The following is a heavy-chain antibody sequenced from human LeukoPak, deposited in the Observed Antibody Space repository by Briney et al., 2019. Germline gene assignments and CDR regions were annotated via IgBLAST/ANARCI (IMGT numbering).Heavy chain of an antibody. CDR3: AGVYDSSGYYPLPSGMDV. CDR1: GYTFTSYG. J-gene: IGHJ6*02. Sequence: ASVKVSCKASGYTFTSYGISWVRQAPGQGLEWMGWISAYNGNTNYAQKLQGRVTMTTDTSTSTAYMELRSLRSDDTAVYYCAGVYDSSGYYPLPSGMDVWGQGTTVTVSS. V-gene: IGHV1-18*01. CDR2: ISAYNGNT. D-gene: IGHD3-22*01.